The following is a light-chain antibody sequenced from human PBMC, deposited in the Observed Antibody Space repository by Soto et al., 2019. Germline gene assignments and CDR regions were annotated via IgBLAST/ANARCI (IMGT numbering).Light chain of an antibody. CDR3: QQRGNWPPT. Sequence: EIVLTQSPATLSLSPGERVTLSCRASQSVSSYLAWYQQKPSQAPRLLIYDASSRATGIPARFSGSGSATDFTLTISSLEPEDFAVYYCQQRGNWPPTFGQGTKLEIK. CDR2: DAS. CDR1: QSVSSY. J-gene: IGKJ2*01. V-gene: IGKV3-11*01.